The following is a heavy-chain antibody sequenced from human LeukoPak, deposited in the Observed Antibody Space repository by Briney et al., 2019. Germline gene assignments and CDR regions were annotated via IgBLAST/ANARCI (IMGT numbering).Heavy chain of an antibody. CDR2: MNPNSGGT. J-gene: IGHJ3*02. Sequence: EASVKVSCKASGYTFTSYDINWVRQATGQGLEWMGWMNPNSGGTNYAQKFQGWVTMTRDTSISTAYMELSRLRSDDTAVYYCARDYSAADAFDIWGQGTMVTVSS. D-gene: IGHD4-11*01. CDR3: ARDYSAADAFDI. CDR1: GYTFTSYD. V-gene: IGHV1-2*04.